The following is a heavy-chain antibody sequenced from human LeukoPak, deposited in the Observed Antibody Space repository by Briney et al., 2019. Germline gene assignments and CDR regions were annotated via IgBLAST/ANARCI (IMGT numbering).Heavy chain of an antibody. Sequence: GTSLRLSCAASGFTFSSYGMHWDRQAPGKGLEWVAVIWYDGNNKYYADSVKGRFTIARDNSKDTLYLQMNGLTVEDTAVYHCTRDPTPGAFDIWGQGTVVAVSS. CDR1: GFTFSSYG. CDR3: TRDPTPGAFDI. CDR2: IWYDGNNK. J-gene: IGHJ3*02. V-gene: IGHV3-33*01.